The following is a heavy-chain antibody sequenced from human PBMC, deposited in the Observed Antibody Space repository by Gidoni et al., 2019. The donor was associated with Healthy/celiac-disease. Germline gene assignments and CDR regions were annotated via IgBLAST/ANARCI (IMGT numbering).Heavy chain of an antibody. CDR2: IYYSGST. CDR1: GGPISSGGYY. CDR3: ARVIRDSGYDYFDY. Sequence: QVQLQESGPGLVKPSQTLSLTCTVPGGPISSGGYYWSWIRQHPGKGLEWIGYIYYSGSTYYNPSLKSRVTISVDTSKNQCSLKLSSVTAADTAVYYCARVIRDSGYDYFDYWGQGTLVTVSS. J-gene: IGHJ4*02. V-gene: IGHV4-31*03. D-gene: IGHD5-12*01.